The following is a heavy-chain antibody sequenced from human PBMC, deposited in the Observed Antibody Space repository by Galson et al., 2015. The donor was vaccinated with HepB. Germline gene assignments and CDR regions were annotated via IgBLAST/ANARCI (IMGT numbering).Heavy chain of an antibody. Sequence: SVKVSCKASGYSFTNYGISWVRQAPGQGLEWMGWISVYNSDTNSAQKFQGRVTMTTDTATNTAYMDLRSLRSDDTAVYYCARARYSTSPPDYWGQGTLVTVSS. CDR1: GYSFTNYG. V-gene: IGHV1-18*01. CDR3: ARARYSTSPPDY. D-gene: IGHD6-6*01. J-gene: IGHJ4*02. CDR2: ISVYNSDT.